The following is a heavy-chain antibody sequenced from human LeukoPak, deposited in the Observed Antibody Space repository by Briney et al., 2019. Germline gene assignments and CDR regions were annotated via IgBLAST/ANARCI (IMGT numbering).Heavy chain of an antibody. Sequence: PGGSLRLSCAASGFTFSTYAMSWVRQAPGKGLEWVSGISGSGGSTYYADSVKGRFIISRDNSKNTLYLQMYSLRAEDTAVYYFAKDQHPYCSGGSCYSFDYWGQGTLVTVSS. V-gene: IGHV3-23*01. CDR2: ISGSGGST. J-gene: IGHJ4*02. D-gene: IGHD2-15*01. CDR3: AKDQHPYCSGGSCYSFDY. CDR1: GFTFSTYA.